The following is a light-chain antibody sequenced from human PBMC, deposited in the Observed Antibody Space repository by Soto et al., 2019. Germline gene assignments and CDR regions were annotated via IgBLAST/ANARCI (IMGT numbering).Light chain of an antibody. CDR2: GAS. CDR3: QQVYTYPRT. CDR1: QGVRSY. V-gene: IGKV1-9*01. J-gene: IGKJ1*01. Sequence: IQLTQSPSSLSASVGDRVTITCRASQGVRSYLAWFQQRPGKAPKLLIFGASTLQNGVPARFSGGGFGTEFTLTITSLQPEDFATYYCQQVYTYPRTFGQGTKWEIK.